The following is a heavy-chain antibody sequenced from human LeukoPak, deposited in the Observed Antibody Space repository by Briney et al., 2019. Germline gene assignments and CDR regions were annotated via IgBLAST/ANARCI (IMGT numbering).Heavy chain of an antibody. V-gene: IGHV4-39*07. D-gene: IGHD3-3*02. Sequence: PSETLSLTCTVSGGSISSSKYYWGWIRQPPGKGLEWIGSIYYSGSAYYNPSLKSRVTISVDTSKNQFSLKLTSVTAADTAVYYCARAFYPGYYSYMAVWGKGTTVTVSS. CDR3: ARAFYPGYYSYMAV. CDR2: IYYSGSA. J-gene: IGHJ6*03. CDR1: GGSISSSKYY.